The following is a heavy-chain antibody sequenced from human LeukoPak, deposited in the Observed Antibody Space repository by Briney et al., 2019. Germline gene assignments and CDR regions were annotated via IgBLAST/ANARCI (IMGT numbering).Heavy chain of an antibody. CDR2: ISDDGVSK. Sequence: GGSLRLSCAASGINFITYALHWVRQAPGKGLEWVAVISDDGVSKYYAESVKGRFTISRDNSKKPLYLQMNSLRVEDTAIYYCARGSRSSSWGGGAFDIWGQGTAVTVSS. CDR1: GINFITYA. D-gene: IGHD6-6*01. CDR3: ARGSRSSSWGGGAFDI. J-gene: IGHJ3*02. V-gene: IGHV3-30-3*01.